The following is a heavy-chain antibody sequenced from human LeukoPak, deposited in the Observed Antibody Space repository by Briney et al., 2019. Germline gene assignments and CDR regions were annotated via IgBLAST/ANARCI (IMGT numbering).Heavy chain of an antibody. D-gene: IGHD4-17*01. CDR3: ARDGDYGEYYYYGMDV. J-gene: IGHJ6*02. CDR1: GFTFSSYS. Sequence: GGSMRLSCAASGFTFSSYSMNWLRQAPGKGLEWVSSIRSSRTYIYYEDSVKGRFTISRDNAKNSLYLQMNSVRDEDTAVYYCARDGDYGEYYYYGMDVWGQGTTVTVSS. V-gene: IGHV3-21*01. CDR2: IRSSRTYI.